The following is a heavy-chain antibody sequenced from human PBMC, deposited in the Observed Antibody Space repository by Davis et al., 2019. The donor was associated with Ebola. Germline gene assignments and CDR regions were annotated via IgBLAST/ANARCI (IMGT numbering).Heavy chain of an antibody. D-gene: IGHD7-27*01. V-gene: IGHV1-8*03. CDR2: MNPNSGNT. Sequence: ASVKVSCKASGYTFTSSDINWVRQATGQGLEWMAWMNPNSGNTGCAQQFQGRLTITRDTSTSTAYMELSSLRSEDTAVYYCARRSELGPWYFDLWGRGTLFSVSS. CDR3: ARRSELGPWYFDL. CDR1: GYTFTSSD. J-gene: IGHJ2*01.